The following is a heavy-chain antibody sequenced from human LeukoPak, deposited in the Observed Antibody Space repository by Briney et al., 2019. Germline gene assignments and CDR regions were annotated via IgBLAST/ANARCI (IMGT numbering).Heavy chain of an antibody. V-gene: IGHV5-51*01. J-gene: IGHJ4*02. CDR2: FSPGDSDS. CDR1: GYRFTNYW. Sequence: GASLQISCQGSGYRFTNYWIGWVRQMPGKDLEWMGIFSPGDSDSRYSPSFRGQVTISADKSISTVYLQWSSLKASDTAMYYCARLASAWNFDYWGQGTLVTVSS. CDR3: ARLASAWNFDY. D-gene: IGHD6-19*01.